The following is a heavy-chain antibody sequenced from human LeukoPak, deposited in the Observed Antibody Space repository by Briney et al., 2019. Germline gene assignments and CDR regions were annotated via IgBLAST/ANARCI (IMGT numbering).Heavy chain of an antibody. V-gene: IGHV5-10-1*01. Sequence: GESLKISCKGSGSRFTSSWIGWVRQMPGKGLEWMGRIDPSDSYTNYSPSFQGHVTISADKSISTAYLQWSSLKASDTAMYYCARHVFSSSSDYYYYGMDVWGQGTTVTVSS. D-gene: IGHD6-6*01. CDR2: IDPSDSYT. J-gene: IGHJ6*02. CDR3: ARHVFSSSSDYYYYGMDV. CDR1: GSRFTSSW.